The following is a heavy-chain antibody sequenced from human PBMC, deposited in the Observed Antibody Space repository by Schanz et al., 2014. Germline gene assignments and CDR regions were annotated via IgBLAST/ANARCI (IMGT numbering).Heavy chain of an antibody. CDR1: GFTVSNSY. CDR3: ARGREVVAKIFDV. Sequence: EVQLVESGGGLVQPGGSLRLSCAASGFTVSNSYIHWVRQAPGKGLEWVSTIYSSGSTYYADSVRGRFTISRDNAKNSLYLQMNSLRAEDTGVYYCARGREVVAKIFDVWGQGTMVTGSS. J-gene: IGHJ3*01. CDR2: IYSSGST. D-gene: IGHD3-22*01. V-gene: IGHV3-66*01.